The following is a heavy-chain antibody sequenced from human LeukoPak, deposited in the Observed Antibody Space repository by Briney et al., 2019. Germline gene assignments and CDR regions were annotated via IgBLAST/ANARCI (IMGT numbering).Heavy chain of an antibody. J-gene: IGHJ4*02. Sequence: GASVKVSCKASGYTFTGYYMHWVRQAPGRGLEWMGWINPNSGGTNYAQKFQGRVTMTRDTSISTAYMELSRLRSDDTAVYYCARWGVLEWLLWSPEPGGGPYYFDYWGQGTLVTVSS. CDR1: GYTFTGYY. CDR2: INPNSGGT. D-gene: IGHD3-3*01. CDR3: ARWGVLEWLLWSPEPGGGPYYFDY. V-gene: IGHV1-2*02.